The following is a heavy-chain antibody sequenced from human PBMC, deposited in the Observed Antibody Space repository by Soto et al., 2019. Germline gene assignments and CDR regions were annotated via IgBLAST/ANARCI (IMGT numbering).Heavy chain of an antibody. CDR2: INHSGST. D-gene: IGHD5-12*01. CDR1: GGSFSGYY. J-gene: IGHJ4*02. V-gene: IGHV4-34*01. CDR3: ARGKVIVATTFRGYYFDY. Sequence: TLSLTCAVYGGSFSGYYWSWIRQPPGKGLEWIGEINHSGSTNYNPSLKSRVTISVDTSKNQFSLKLSSVTAADTAVYYCARGKVIVATTFRGYYFDYWGQGTLVTVSS.